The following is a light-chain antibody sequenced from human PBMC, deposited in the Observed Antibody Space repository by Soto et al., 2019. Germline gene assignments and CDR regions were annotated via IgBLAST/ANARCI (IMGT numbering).Light chain of an antibody. Sequence: QSVLTQPPSASESPRQSITISCTGTNSDVGSYNLVSWFQQHPGKAPKLVIYEVTKRPSGVSDRFSGSKSGNTASLTISGLQAEDEADYYCFSYAGDSVYVFGTGTKVTVL. CDR3: FSYAGDSVYV. CDR1: NSDVGSYNL. CDR2: EVT. V-gene: IGLV2-23*02. J-gene: IGLJ1*01.